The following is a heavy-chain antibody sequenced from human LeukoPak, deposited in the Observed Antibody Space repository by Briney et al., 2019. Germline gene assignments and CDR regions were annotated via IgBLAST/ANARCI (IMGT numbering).Heavy chain of an antibody. J-gene: IGHJ3*02. CDR2: ISSSGSTI. CDR1: GFTFSSYE. D-gene: IGHD3-16*01. CDR3: ARIRVGLHDAFDI. Sequence: GGSLRLSCAASGFTFSSYEMNWVRQAPGKGLEWVSYISSSGSTIYYADSVKGRFTISRDNAKNSLYLQMSSLRAEDTAVYYCARIRVGLHDAFDIWGQGTLVTVSS. V-gene: IGHV3-48*03.